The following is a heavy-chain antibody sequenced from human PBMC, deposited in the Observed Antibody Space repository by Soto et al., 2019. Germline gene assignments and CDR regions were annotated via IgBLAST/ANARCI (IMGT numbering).Heavy chain of an antibody. Sequence: SETLSLTCTVSGGSISSSSYYWGWIRQPPGKGLEWIGSIYYSGSTYYNPSLKSRVTISVDTSKNQFSLKLSSVTAADTAVYYCARDRASFRPDYYYYMDGWGKGTTVTVSS. CDR1: GGSISSSSYY. CDR3: ARDRASFRPDYYYYMDG. J-gene: IGHJ6*03. V-gene: IGHV4-39*02. CDR2: IYYSGST. D-gene: IGHD3-10*01.